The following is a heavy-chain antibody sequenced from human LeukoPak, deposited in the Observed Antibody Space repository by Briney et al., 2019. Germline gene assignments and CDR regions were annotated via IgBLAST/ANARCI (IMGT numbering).Heavy chain of an antibody. CDR2: INHSGVT. J-gene: IGHJ4*02. CDR1: GGSFSGYY. Sequence: SETLSLTCAVYGGSFSGYYWSWIRQSPGMRLHWIGEINHSGVTDYNPSLESRVTISVDTSKSQFSLKLNSVTAADTAVYYCARGLGLSRANYFDFWGQGTLVTVSS. D-gene: IGHD3-16*01. CDR3: ARGLGLSRANYFDF. V-gene: IGHV4-34*01.